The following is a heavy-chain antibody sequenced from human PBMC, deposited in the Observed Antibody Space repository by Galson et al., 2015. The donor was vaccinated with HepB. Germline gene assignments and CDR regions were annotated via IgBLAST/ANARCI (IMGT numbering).Heavy chain of an antibody. CDR3: ARDVARYDFGGGDHDS. CDR2: IYSGGSA. CDR1: GFTVSSNY. D-gene: IGHD3-3*01. V-gene: IGHV3-53*01. J-gene: IGHJ5*02. Sequence: SLRLSCAASGFTVSSNYMSWVRQPPGKGLEWVSVIYSGGSAYYADSVRGRFTISRDNSRNTLYLQMNSLRSGDTAMYYCARDVARYDFGGGDHDSWGQGTMVTVSS.